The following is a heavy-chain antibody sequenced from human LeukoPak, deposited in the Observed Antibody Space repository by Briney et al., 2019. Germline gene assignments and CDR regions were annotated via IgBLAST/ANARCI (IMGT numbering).Heavy chain of an antibody. J-gene: IGHJ4*02. CDR3: ARDRPDY. CDR1: GFTFSNYA. V-gene: IGHV3-23*01. CDR2: ISGSGNWT. Sequence: GGSLRLSCAASGFTFSNYAMSWVRQAPGKGLEWVSDISGSGNWTYYANSVKGRFTISRDNSKNTQHLQMNSLRAEDTAVYYCARDRPDYWGQGTLVTVSS.